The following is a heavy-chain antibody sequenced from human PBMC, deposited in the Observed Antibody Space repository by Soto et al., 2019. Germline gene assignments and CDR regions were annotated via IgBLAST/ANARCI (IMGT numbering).Heavy chain of an antibody. CDR1: GFTFSSYA. V-gene: IGHV3-30-3*01. CDR2: ISYDGSNK. J-gene: IGHJ6*02. D-gene: IGHD2-2*01. Sequence: SLRLSCAASGFTFSSYAMHWVRQAPGKGLEWVAVISYDGSNKYYADSVKGRFTISRDNSKNTLYLQMNSLRAEDTAVYYCARDMRRYCSSTSCLYGMDVWGQGTTVTVSS. CDR3: ARDMRRYCSSTSCLYGMDV.